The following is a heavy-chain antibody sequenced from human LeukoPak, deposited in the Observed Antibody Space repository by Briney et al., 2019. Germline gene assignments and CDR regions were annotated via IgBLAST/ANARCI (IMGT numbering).Heavy chain of an antibody. CDR3: ARFDSSGYYYFDY. CDR2: IKQDGSEK. CDR1: GFTFSSYW. D-gene: IGHD3-22*01. J-gene: IGHJ4*02. V-gene: IGHV3-7*01. Sequence: PGGSLRLSRAASGFTFSSYWMSWVRQAPGKGLEWVANIKQDGSEKYYVDSVKGRFTISRDNAKNSLYLQMNSLRAEDTAVYYCARFDSSGYYYFDYWGQGTLVTVSS.